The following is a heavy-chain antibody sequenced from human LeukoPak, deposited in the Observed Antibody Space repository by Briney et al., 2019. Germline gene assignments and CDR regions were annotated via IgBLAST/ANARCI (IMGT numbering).Heavy chain of an antibody. J-gene: IGHJ4*02. CDR1: GGSISSSSYY. D-gene: IGHD6-19*01. V-gene: IGHV4-39*07. Sequence: ETLSLTCTVPGGSISSSSYYWGWIRQPPGKGLEWIGSIYYSGNTYYNPSLTSRVTISVDTSKNQFSLKLTSVTAADTAVYYCARDFYKYQWLLLFDYWGQGTLVTVSS. CDR3: ARDFYKYQWLLLFDY. CDR2: IYYSGNT.